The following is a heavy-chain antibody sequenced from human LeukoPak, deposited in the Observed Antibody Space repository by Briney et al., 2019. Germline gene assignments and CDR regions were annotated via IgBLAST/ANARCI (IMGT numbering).Heavy chain of an antibody. D-gene: IGHD6-19*01. Sequence: PGGSLRLSCAASGFPFEDYGMSWVRQAPGKGLEWVSRINWSGDSTGYADSVKGRFAISRDNAKNSLYLQMNSLRAEDTALYYCARQDSSGWSSRYYMDVWGKGTTVSVSS. CDR1: GFPFEDYG. V-gene: IGHV3-20*04. CDR3: ARQDSSGWSSRYYMDV. J-gene: IGHJ6*03. CDR2: INWSGDST.